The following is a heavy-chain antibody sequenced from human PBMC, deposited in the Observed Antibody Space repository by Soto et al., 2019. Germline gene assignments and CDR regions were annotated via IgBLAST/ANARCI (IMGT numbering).Heavy chain of an antibody. Sequence: QVQLQESGPGLVKPSETLSLTCTVSGGSISTYYWSWIRQPPGKGLEWIGYIYYSGSTNYNPSLKSRVTISVDTSKNQFSLKLSSVTAADTAVYYCARQTQGWELGSYGMDVWGQGTTVTVSS. CDR1: GGSISTYY. D-gene: IGHD1-26*01. V-gene: IGHV4-59*08. CDR3: ARQTQGWELGSYGMDV. J-gene: IGHJ6*02. CDR2: IYYSGST.